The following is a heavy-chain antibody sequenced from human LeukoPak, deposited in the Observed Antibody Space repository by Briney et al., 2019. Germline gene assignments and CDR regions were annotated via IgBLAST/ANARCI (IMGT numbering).Heavy chain of an antibody. D-gene: IGHD3-10*01. CDR3: ARGKRSENFDY. Sequence: PSQTLSLTCTVSGGSISSGGYYWSWIRQHPGKGLEWIGYIYYSGSTYYNPSLKSRVTISVDTSKNQFSLKLSAVTAADTAVYYWARGKRSENFDYWGQGTLVTVSS. CDR1: GGSISSGGYY. V-gene: IGHV4-31*03. CDR2: IYYSGST. J-gene: IGHJ4*02.